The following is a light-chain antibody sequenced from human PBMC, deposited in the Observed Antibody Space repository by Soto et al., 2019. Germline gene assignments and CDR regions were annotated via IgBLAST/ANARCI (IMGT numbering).Light chain of an antibody. CDR2: GAS. CDR1: QSVGSTY. Sequence: EIVLTQSPGSLSLSPGERDTLSCRASQSVGSTYLAWDQQKPGQAPRLLIYGASSRATGIPDRFSGSGSGTDFTLTISRLEPEDFAVYYCQQYGGSLTFGGGTKVDIK. CDR3: QQYGGSLT. J-gene: IGKJ4*02. V-gene: IGKV3-20*01.